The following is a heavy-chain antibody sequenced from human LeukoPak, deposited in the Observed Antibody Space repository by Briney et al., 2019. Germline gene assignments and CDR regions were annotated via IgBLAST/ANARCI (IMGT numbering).Heavy chain of an antibody. CDR3: ARAAVRFGEFFLDY. V-gene: IGHV3-20*04. CDR2: INWNGGST. J-gene: IGHJ4*02. D-gene: IGHD3-10*01. Sequence: GGSLRLSCAASGFTFDDYVMSWVRQAPGKGLEWVSGINWNGGSTGYADSVKGRFTISRDNAKNSLYLQMNSLRAEDTAVYYCARAAVRFGEFFLDYWGQGTLVTASS. CDR1: GFTFDDYV.